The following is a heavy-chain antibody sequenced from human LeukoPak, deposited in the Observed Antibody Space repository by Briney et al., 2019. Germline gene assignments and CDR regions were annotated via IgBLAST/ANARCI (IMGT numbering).Heavy chain of an antibody. Sequence: GGSLRLSCAASEFTFSSYSMNWVRQAPGKGLEWVSYITNSGNSKSYADSVKGRFTISRDTTKNSLYLQMNGLRAEDTAVYYCARGSRPTTSFQYYYYGMDVWGQGTTVTVSS. J-gene: IGHJ6*02. D-gene: IGHD4-11*01. CDR1: EFTFSSYS. CDR2: ITNSGNSK. CDR3: ARGSRPTTSFQYYYYGMDV. V-gene: IGHV3-48*01.